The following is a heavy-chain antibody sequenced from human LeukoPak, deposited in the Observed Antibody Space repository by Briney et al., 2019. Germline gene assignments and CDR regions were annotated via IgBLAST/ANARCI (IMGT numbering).Heavy chain of an antibody. CDR1: GYSIDNGYY. J-gene: IGHJ5*02. CDR2: IYHSGSA. CDR3: ARDLAYRQDTKNWFDP. V-gene: IGHV4-38-2*02. D-gene: IGHD5-18*01. Sequence: SETLSLTCSVSGYSIDNGYYWAWIRQPPGKGLEWIGSIYHSGSAYYNPSLKSRVTISVDTSKNQFSLRLTSVTATDTAVYYCARDLAYRQDTKNWFDPWGQGTLVTVSS.